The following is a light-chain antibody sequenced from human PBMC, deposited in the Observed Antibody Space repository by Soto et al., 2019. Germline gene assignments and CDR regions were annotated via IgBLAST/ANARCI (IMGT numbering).Light chain of an antibody. J-gene: IGLJ1*01. CDR2: EVY. CDR1: SSDVGGYNL. V-gene: IGLV2-23*02. CDR3: YSYAGNNFYV. Sequence: QSVLTQPASLSVSPGQSITISCTGTSSDVGGYNLVSWYQQHPGKAPKLMIYEVYQRPSGVSNRFSGSKSGNTASLTISGLQAEDEADYYCYSYAGNNFYVFGTGTRSTS.